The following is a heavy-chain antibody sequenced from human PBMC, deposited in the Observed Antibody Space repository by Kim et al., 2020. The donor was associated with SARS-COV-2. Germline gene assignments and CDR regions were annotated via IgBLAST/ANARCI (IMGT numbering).Heavy chain of an antibody. CDR3: ARVGQQWLRWFDP. CDR2: IYSGGST. V-gene: IGHV3-53*01. J-gene: IGHJ5*02. D-gene: IGHD6-19*01. Sequence: GGSLRLSCAASGFTVSSNYMSWVRQAPGKGLEWVSVIYSGGSTYYADSVKGRFTISRDNSKNTRYLQMNSLRAEDTAVYYCARVGQQWLRWFDPWGQGTLVTVSS. CDR1: GFTVSSNY.